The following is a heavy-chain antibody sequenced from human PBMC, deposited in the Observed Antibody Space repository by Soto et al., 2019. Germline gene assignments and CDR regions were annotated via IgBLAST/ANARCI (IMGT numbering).Heavy chain of an antibody. CDR3: AKERASSGPSWGFDS. J-gene: IGHJ4*02. CDR2: INAGNGNT. Sequence: QVQLVQSGAEVKKPGASVKVSCKASGYTFTSYAMHWVRQAPGQRLEWMGWINAGNGNTGYSQEFQGRVTITRDTSASIAYMELSSLSSEDTAVYYCAKERASSGPSWGFDSWGQGTLVTVSS. CDR1: GYTFTSYA. V-gene: IGHV1-3*01. D-gene: IGHD6-19*01.